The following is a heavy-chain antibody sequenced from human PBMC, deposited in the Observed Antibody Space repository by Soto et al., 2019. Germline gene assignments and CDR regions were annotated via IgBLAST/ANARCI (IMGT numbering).Heavy chain of an antibody. CDR2: ISAYNGNT. V-gene: IGHV1-18*04. J-gene: IGHJ6*02. CDR1: GYTFTSYG. D-gene: IGHD4-4*01. Sequence: QVQLVQSGAEVKKPGASVKVSCKASGYTFTSYGMSWVRQAPGQGLEWMGWISAYNGNTNYAQKLQGRVTMTTDTSTSTAYMELRSLRSDDTAVYYCARYSDYSNYYYYYYYGMDVWGQGTTVTVSS. CDR3: ARYSDYSNYYYYYYYGMDV.